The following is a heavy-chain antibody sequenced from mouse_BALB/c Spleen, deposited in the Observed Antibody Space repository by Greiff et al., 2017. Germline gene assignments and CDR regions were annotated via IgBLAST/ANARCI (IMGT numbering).Heavy chain of an antibody. CDR2: ISSGSSTI. CDR1: GFTFSSFG. V-gene: IGHV5-17*02. J-gene: IGHJ2*01. CDR3: ARDDYGGDFDY. D-gene: IGHD2-4*01. Sequence: EVKLMESGGGLVQPGGSRKLSCAASGFTFSSFGMHWVRQAPEKGLEWVAYISSGSSTIYYADTVKGRFTISRDNPKNTLFLQMTSLRSEDTAMYYCARDDYGGDFDYWGQGTTLTVSS.